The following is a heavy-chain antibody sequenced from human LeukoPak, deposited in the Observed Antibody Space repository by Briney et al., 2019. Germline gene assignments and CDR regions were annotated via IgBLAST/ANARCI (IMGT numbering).Heavy chain of an antibody. CDR1: GGTFSSYA. Sequence: SVKVSCKASGGTFSSYAISWVRQAPGQGLEWMGRIIPILGIANYAQKFQGRVTITADKSTSTAYMELSSLRSEDTAVYHCAEEDSGSSWTYWGQGTLVTVSS. CDR3: AEEDSGSSWTY. CDR2: IIPILGIA. D-gene: IGHD1-26*01. V-gene: IGHV1-69*04. J-gene: IGHJ4*02.